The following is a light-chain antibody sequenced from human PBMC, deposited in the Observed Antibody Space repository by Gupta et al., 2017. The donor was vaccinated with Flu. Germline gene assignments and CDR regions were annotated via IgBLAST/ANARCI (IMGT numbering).Light chain of an antibody. Sequence: GDRVTITCRASQDIGSWLVWYQQKPGRAPSLLVFSASTLQSGVPSRFSGSGSGTEFTLTISSLQPEDSATYYCQQADSFPRTFGQGTKLEIK. CDR1: QDIGSW. CDR2: SAS. CDR3: QQADSFPRT. V-gene: IGKV1-12*01. J-gene: IGKJ2*01.